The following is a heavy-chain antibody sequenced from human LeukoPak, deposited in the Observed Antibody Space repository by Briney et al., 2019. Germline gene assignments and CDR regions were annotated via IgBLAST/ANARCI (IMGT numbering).Heavy chain of an antibody. CDR1: GFTFSSYA. D-gene: IGHD4-17*01. Sequence: TGGSLRLSCAASGFTFSSYAMSWVRKAPGKGLEWVSAISGSGGSTYYADSGKGRFTISRDNSKNTLYLQMNSLRTEDTGVYFFAKDLPRTKTVFDDWSQGSLVTVYS. CDR2: ISGSGGST. J-gene: IGHJ4*02. CDR3: AKDLPRTKTVFDD. V-gene: IGHV3-23*01.